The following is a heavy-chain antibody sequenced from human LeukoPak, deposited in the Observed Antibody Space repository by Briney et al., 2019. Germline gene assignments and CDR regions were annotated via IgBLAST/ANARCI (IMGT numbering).Heavy chain of an antibody. Sequence: SETLSLTCVVYGGSFSGYYWSWIRQPPGKGLEWIGEINHSGSTNYNPPLKSRVTISVDTSKNQFSLKLSSVTAADTAVYYCATGGYYDSSGYHDAFDIWGQGTMVTVSS. V-gene: IGHV4-34*01. CDR3: ATGGYYDSSGYHDAFDI. D-gene: IGHD3-22*01. CDR1: GGSFSGYY. CDR2: INHSGST. J-gene: IGHJ3*02.